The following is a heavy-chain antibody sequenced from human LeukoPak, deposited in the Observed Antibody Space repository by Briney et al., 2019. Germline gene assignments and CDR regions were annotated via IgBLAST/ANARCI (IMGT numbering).Heavy chain of an antibody. J-gene: IGHJ3*02. CDR3: AKDRLPDSGWNFDM. CDR1: GFTFSTYT. Sequence: PGGSLRLSCAASGFTFSTYTISWVRQAPGKGLEWVSSTFGDASKTFYADSVKGRFTISRDSSKNTVYLQMNGLRVDDTALYYCAKDRLPDSGWNFDMWGQGTMVTVSA. CDR2: TFGDASKT. D-gene: IGHD6-25*01. V-gene: IGHV3-23*01.